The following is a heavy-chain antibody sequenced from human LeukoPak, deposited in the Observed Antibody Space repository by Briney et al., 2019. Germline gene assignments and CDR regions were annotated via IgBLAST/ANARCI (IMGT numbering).Heavy chain of an antibody. CDR3: ARHVGIHLWSLYFDY. D-gene: IGHD5-18*01. CDR1: GGSISSYY. Sequence: SETLSLTCIVSGGSISSYYWSWIRQPPGKGLEWIGYIYSSGSSDYNPSLKSRATISLDTPNHQFSLKLTSVTAADTAVYYCARHVGIHLWSLYFDYWGQGSLVTVSS. J-gene: IGHJ4*02. CDR2: IYSSGSS. V-gene: IGHV4-59*08.